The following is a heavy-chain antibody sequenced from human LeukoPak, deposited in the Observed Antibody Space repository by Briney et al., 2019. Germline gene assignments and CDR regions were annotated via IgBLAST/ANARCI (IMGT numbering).Heavy chain of an antibody. Sequence: SETLSLTCTVSGGSISSGSYYWSWIRQPAGKGLEWIGRIYTSGSTNYNPSLKSRVTMSVDTSKNQFSLKLSSVTAADTAVYYCARGLSIAAALNWFDPWGQGTLVTVSS. D-gene: IGHD6-13*01. V-gene: IGHV4-61*02. J-gene: IGHJ5*02. CDR3: ARGLSIAAALNWFDP. CDR1: GGSISSGSYY. CDR2: IYTSGST.